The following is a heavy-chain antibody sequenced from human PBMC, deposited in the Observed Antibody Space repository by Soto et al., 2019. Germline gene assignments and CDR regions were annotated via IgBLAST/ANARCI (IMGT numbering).Heavy chain of an antibody. Sequence: QVQLQESGPGLVKPSQTLSLTCTVSGCSISSGDYYWSWIRQPPGKGLAWIGYIYYSGSTHYNPFLNRRVTIAEDTSKNAYSLKRSSVTAAATAVYYCASDGDYGGRDYWGQGTLVTVSS. V-gene: IGHV4-30-4*01. D-gene: IGHD4-17*01. CDR3: ASDGDYGGRDY. J-gene: IGHJ4*02. CDR2: IYYSGST. CDR1: GCSISSGDYY.